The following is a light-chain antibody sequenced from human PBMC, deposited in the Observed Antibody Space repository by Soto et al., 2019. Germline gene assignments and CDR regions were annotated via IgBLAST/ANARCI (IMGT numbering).Light chain of an antibody. Sequence: AIRMTQSPSSFSASTGDRVTITCRASQGISSYLAWYQQKPGKAPKLLIYAASTLQSGVPSRFSGSGSRTDFTLTISCLQSEDFATYYCQQYYSYPLTFGGGTKVDIK. CDR3: QQYYSYPLT. J-gene: IGKJ4*01. CDR2: AAS. V-gene: IGKV1-8*01. CDR1: QGISSY.